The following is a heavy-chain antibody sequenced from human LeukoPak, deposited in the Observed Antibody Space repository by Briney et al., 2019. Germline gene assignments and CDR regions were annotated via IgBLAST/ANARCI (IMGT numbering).Heavy chain of an antibody. Sequence: ASVKVSCKASGYTFTSYDINWVRQATGQGLEWMGWMNPNSGNTGYAQKFQGRVTMTRDTSTSTVYMELSSLRSEDTAVYYCASSSGVTPANYYYYGMDVWGQGTTVTVSS. D-gene: IGHD4-23*01. CDR3: ASSSGVTPANYYYYGMDV. CDR1: GYTFTSYD. J-gene: IGHJ6*02. V-gene: IGHV1-8*01. CDR2: MNPNSGNT.